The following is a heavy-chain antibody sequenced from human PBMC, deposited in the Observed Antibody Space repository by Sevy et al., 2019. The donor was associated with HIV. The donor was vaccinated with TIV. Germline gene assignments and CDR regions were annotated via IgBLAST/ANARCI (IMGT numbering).Heavy chain of an antibody. Sequence: GGSLRLSCAASGFTFSSYAMSWVRQAPGKGLEWVSAISGSGGSTYYADSVKGRFTISRDNSKNTLYLQMNSLRAEDTAVYYCAKTGQKDYGDCGRSDRDAFDIWGQGTMVTVSS. CDR2: ISGSGGST. V-gene: IGHV3-23*01. J-gene: IGHJ3*02. CDR3: AKTGQKDYGDCGRSDRDAFDI. D-gene: IGHD4-17*01. CDR1: GFTFSSYA.